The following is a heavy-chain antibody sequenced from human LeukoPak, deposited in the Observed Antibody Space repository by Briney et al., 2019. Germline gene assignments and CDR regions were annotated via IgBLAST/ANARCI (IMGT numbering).Heavy chain of an antibody. CDR2: INPSGGST. J-gene: IGHJ4*02. Sequence: ASVNVSCKASGGTFTSYYMHWVRQAPGQGLEWMGIINPSGGSTSYAQKFQGRVTMTRDTSTSTVYMELSSLRSEDTAVYYCASSNSGSYYSLDYWGQGTLVTVSS. D-gene: IGHD1-26*01. CDR3: ASSNSGSYYSLDY. CDR1: GGTFTSYY. V-gene: IGHV1-46*01.